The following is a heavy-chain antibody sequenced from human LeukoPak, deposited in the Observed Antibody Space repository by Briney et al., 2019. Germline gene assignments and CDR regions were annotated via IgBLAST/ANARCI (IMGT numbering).Heavy chain of an antibody. CDR3: ARTFSIFGVVIFDY. J-gene: IGHJ4*02. V-gene: IGHV1-2*02. D-gene: IGHD3-3*01. CDR1: GYTFTGYY. CDR2: INPNSGGT. Sequence: ASVKVSCKASGYTFTGYYMHWVRQAPGQGLEWMGWINPNSGGTNYAQKLQGRVTMTTDTSTSTAYMELRSLRSEDTAVYYCARTFSIFGVVIFDYWGQGTLVTVSS.